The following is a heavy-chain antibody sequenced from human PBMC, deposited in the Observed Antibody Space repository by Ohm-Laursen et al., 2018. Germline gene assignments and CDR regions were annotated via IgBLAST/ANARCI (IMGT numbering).Heavy chain of an antibody. Sequence: SLRLSCTASGFTFSDYGIHWVRQAPGKGLEWVAVISYDGSKKYYADSVKGRFTISRDNSKNTLYLQMNSLRDEDTAVYYCAKDWRDGESSDAFDIWGQGTMVTVSS. CDR3: AKDWRDGESSDAFDI. CDR1: GFTFSDYG. D-gene: IGHD2-21*01. V-gene: IGHV3-30*18. J-gene: IGHJ3*02. CDR2: ISYDGSKK.